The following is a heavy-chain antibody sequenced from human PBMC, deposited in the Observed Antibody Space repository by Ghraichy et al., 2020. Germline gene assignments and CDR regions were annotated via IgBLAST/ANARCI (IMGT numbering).Heavy chain of an antibody. D-gene: IGHD2-15*01. CDR3: ARAPLCSGGSCYSYAFDI. Sequence: SQTLSLTCAISGDSVSSNSAAWNWIRQSPSRGLEWLGRTYYRSKWYNDYAVSVKSRITINPDTSKNQFSLQLNSVTPEDTAVYYCARAPLCSGGSCYSYAFDIWGQGTMVTVSS. J-gene: IGHJ3*02. V-gene: IGHV6-1*01. CDR1: GDSVSSNSAA. CDR2: TYYRSKWYN.